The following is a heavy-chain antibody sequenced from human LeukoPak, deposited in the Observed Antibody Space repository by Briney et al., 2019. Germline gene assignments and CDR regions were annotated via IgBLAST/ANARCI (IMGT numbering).Heavy chain of an antibody. CDR1: GFTFSDAW. CDR2: IKSKTDGGTT. Sequence: PGGSLRLSCAASGFTFSDAWMTWVRQAPGKGLEWVGRIKSKTDGGTTDYAAPVKGRFTISRDDSKNTLYLQMNSLKTEDTAVYYCTTRGQQLVRHFDYWGQGTLVTVSS. D-gene: IGHD6-6*01. V-gene: IGHV3-15*01. J-gene: IGHJ4*02. CDR3: TTRGQQLVRHFDY.